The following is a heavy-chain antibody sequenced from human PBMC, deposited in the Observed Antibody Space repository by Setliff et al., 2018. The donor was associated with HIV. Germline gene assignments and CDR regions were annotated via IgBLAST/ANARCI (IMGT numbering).Heavy chain of an antibody. D-gene: IGHD2-21*01. CDR2: VSQSGST. CDR3: ARVPVAGANWFDP. J-gene: IGHJ5*02. CDR1: GVSINRTDHY. V-gene: IGHV4-39*01. Sequence: PSETLSLTCSVSGVSINRTDHYWGWIRQSPGKRLERIGSVSQSGSTYYNPSLKSRITISVDRSKNLFSLKLISVTAADQGVYYCARVPVAGANWFDPWGLGTLVTVS.